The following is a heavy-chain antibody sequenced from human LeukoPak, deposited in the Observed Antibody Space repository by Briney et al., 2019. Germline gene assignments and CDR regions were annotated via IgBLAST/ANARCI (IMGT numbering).Heavy chain of an antibody. CDR3: ARVDDSSGYYSGDFDY. CDR2: ISAYNGNT. V-gene: IGHV1-18*01. D-gene: IGHD3-22*01. Sequence: ASVKVSCKASGYTFTSYGISWVRQAPGQGLEWMGWISAYNGNTNYAQKLQGRVTMTTDTSTSTAYMELRSLRSDDTAVYYCARVDDSSGYYSGDFDYWGQGTLVTVSS. CDR1: GYTFTSYG. J-gene: IGHJ4*02.